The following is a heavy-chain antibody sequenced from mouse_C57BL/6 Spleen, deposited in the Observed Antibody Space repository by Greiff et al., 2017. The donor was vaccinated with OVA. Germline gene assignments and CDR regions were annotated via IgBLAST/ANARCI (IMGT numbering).Heavy chain of an antibody. Sequence: QVQLQQSGAELARPGASVKLSCKASGYTFTSYGISWVKQRTGQGLEWIGEIYPRSGNTYYNEKFKGKATLTADKSSSTAYMELRSLTSEDSAVYFCARWGATVVAYYFDYWGQGTTLTVSS. CDR3: ARWGATVVAYYFDY. CDR2: IYPRSGNT. V-gene: IGHV1-81*01. CDR1: GYTFTSYG. D-gene: IGHD1-1*01. J-gene: IGHJ2*01.